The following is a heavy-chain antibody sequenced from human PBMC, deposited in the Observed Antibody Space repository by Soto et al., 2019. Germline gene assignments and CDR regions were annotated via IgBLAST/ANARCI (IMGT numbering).Heavy chain of an antibody. CDR3: ARQEGGVIIRFDY. CDR2: IYYSGST. J-gene: IGHJ4*02. Sequence: SETLSLTCTVSGGSISSYYWSWIRQPPGKGLEWIGYIYYSGSTNYNPSLKSRVTISVDTSKNQFSLKLSSVTAADTAVYYCARQEGGVIIRFDYWGQGTLVTVSS. V-gene: IGHV4-59*01. D-gene: IGHD3-10*01. CDR1: GGSISSYY.